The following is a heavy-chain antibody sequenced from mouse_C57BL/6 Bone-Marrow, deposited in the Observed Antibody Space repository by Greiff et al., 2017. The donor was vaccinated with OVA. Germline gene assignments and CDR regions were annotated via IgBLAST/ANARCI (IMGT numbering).Heavy chain of an antibody. CDR1: GYTFTDYY. CDR2: IYPGSGNT. V-gene: IGHV1-76*01. CDR3: ARTVYAMDY. Sequence: VKLMESGAELVRPGASVKLSCKASGYTFTDYYINWVKQRPGQGLEWIARIYPGSGNTYYNEKFKGKATLTAEKSSSTAYMQLSSLTSEDSAVYFCARTVYAMDYWGQGTSVTVSS. J-gene: IGHJ4*01.